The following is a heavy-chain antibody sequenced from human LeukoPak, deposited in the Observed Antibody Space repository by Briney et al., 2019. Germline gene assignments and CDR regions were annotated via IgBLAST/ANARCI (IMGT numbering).Heavy chain of an antibody. J-gene: IGHJ4*02. CDR2: ISSSGSPI. Sequence: GGSLRLSCVVSGFTFRSYEMNWVRQAPGKGLEWVSHISSSGSPIYYADSVKGRFTISRDNAKNSLYLQLNNLRAEDTAVYYCERAYFSFWYFDYWGQGTLVTVSS. D-gene: IGHD2/OR15-2a*01. CDR3: ERAYFSFWYFDY. CDR1: GFTFRSYE. V-gene: IGHV3-48*03.